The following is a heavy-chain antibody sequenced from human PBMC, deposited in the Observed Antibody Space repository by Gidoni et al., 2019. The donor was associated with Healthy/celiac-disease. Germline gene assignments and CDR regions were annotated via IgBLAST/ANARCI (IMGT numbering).Heavy chain of an antibody. D-gene: IGHD3-10*01. Sequence: EVQLVQSGAEVKKPGESLKISCKGSGYSFTSYWNGWVRQLPGKGLAWLGIIYPVDSDTRYSPSFQGQFTISADKSISTAYLQWSSLKASDTAMYYCARGGTMVRGRYYYYYGMDVWGQGTTVTVSS. CDR2: IYPVDSDT. CDR1: GYSFTSYW. CDR3: ARGGTMVRGRYYYYYGMDV. V-gene: IGHV5-51*01. J-gene: IGHJ6*02.